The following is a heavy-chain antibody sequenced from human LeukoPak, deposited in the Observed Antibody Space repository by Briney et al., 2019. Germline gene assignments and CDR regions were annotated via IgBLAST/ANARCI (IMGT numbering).Heavy chain of an antibody. V-gene: IGHV4-59*01. CDR3: ARVDTSLVPDAFDI. J-gene: IGHJ3*02. CDR1: GGSISSYY. D-gene: IGHD5-18*01. Sequence: TSETLSLTCTVSGGSISSYYWSWIRQPPGKGLEWIGYIYYSGSTNYNPSLKSRVTISVDTSKNQFSLKLSSVTAADTAVYFCARVDTSLVPDAFDIRGQGSMVTVSS. CDR2: IYYSGST.